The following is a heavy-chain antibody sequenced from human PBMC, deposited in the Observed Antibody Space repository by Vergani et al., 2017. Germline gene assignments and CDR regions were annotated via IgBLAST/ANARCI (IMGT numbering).Heavy chain of an antibody. CDR3: ARSYSSGWAFYYYYGMDV. D-gene: IGHD6-19*01. Sequence: QVQLVQSGAEVKKPGSSVKVSCKASGGTFSSYAISWVRQAPGQGLEWMGGIIPIFGTANYAQKFQGRVTITADESTSTAYMELGSLRSEDTAVYYCARSYSSGWAFYYYYGMDVWGQGTAVTVSS. V-gene: IGHV1-69*12. CDR1: GGTFSSYA. J-gene: IGHJ6*02. CDR2: IIPIFGTA.